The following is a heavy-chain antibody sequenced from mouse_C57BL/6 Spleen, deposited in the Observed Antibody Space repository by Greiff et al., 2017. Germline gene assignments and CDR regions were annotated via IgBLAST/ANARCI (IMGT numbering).Heavy chain of an antibody. CDR3: ARDGSRYVGVFAY. Sequence: VQLQQPGAELVKPGASVKLSCKASGYTFTSYWMHWVKQRPGRGLEWIGRIDPNSGGTTYNEKFKSKATLTVDKPSSTTYMQLSSLTSEDSAVYYCARDGSRYVGVFAYWGQGTLVTVSA. CDR1: GYTFTSYW. CDR2: IDPNSGGT. J-gene: IGHJ3*01. V-gene: IGHV1-72*01. D-gene: IGHD1-1*01.